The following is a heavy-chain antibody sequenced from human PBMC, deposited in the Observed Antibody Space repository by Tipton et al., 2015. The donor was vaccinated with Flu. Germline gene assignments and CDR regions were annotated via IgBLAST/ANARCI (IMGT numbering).Heavy chain of an antibody. J-gene: IGHJ3*02. CDR2: IYSGGGT. CDR3: ARDSQGLGKGHSFDI. CDR1: GFTVNNNY. D-gene: IGHD6-19*01. Sequence: SLRLSCAASGFTVNNNYMTWVRQAAGKGLEWVSVIYSGGGTYYADSVKGRFTISRDNSKNTVSLQMNSLRAEDTAVYYCARDSQGLGKGHSFDIWGQGTMVTVSS. V-gene: IGHV3-66*01.